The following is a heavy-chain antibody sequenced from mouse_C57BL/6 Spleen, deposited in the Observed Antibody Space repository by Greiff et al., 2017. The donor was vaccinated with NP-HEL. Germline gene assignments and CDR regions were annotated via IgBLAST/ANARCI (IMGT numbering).Heavy chain of an antibody. J-gene: IGHJ2*01. CDR3: ARKGYDYDGGGFDY. CDR2: INPSSGYT. CDR1: GYTFTRYC. D-gene: IGHD2-4*01. V-gene: IGHV1-7*01. Sequence: QVQLQQSGAELAKPGASVKLSCKASGYTFTRYCMHWVKQRPGQGLEWIGYINPSSGYTKYNQKFKDMATLTADKSSSTAYMQLSSLTYEDSAVYYWARKGYDYDGGGFDYRGQGTTLTGSS.